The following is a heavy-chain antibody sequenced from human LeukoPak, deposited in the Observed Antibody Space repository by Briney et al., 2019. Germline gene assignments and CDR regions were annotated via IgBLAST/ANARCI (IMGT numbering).Heavy chain of an antibody. Sequence: PSETLSLTCTVSGGSISNGDHYWSWIRQPPGTGLEWIGYIYYSGSTNYNPSLKSRVTISVDTSKNQFSLKLSSVTAADTAVYYWGRVTTGRGGYWFDPWGQGTLGTVSS. CDR3: GRVTTGRGGYWFDP. D-gene: IGHD3-10*01. J-gene: IGHJ5*02. CDR2: IYYSGST. CDR1: GGSISNGDHY. V-gene: IGHV4-61*08.